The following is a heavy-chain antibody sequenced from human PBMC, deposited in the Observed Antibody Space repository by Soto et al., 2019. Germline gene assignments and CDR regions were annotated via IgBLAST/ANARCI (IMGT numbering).Heavy chain of an antibody. D-gene: IGHD6-19*01. CDR3: ARDRWWLVH. V-gene: IGHV3-7*01. CDR2: IKQDGGEK. CDR1: GVTCCGYW. Sequence: RESCGVAGVTCCGYWLNCVRQAPGKGLEWVANIKQDGGEKYYVDSVKGRFTISRDNAKNSLYLQMDSLRAEDTAVYYCARDRWWLVHWGQGTLVTVSS. J-gene: IGHJ4*02.